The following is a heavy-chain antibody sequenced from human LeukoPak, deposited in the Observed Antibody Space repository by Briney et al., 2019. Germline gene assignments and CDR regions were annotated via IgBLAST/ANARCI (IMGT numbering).Heavy chain of an antibody. CDR2: IIPIFGTA. Sequence: SVTVSCKASGGTFSSYAISWVRQAPGQGLEWMGGIIPIFGTANYAQTFRGRVTITADKSTRTAYMELSSLRSEGAAVYYCARSLGGTYNWFDPWGQGTLVTVSS. J-gene: IGHJ5*02. CDR3: ARSLGGTYNWFDP. V-gene: IGHV1-69*06. D-gene: IGHD3/OR15-3a*01. CDR1: GGTFSSYA.